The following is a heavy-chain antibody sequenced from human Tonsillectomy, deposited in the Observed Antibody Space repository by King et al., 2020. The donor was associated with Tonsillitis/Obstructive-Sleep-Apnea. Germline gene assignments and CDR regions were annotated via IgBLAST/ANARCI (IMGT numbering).Heavy chain of an antibody. CDR3: ARVYYDILTGYSIDY. J-gene: IGHJ4*02. CDR2: INHSGST. CDR1: GGSFSGYY. D-gene: IGHD3-9*01. Sequence: VQLQQWGAGLLKPSETLSLPCAVYGGSFSGYYWSWIRQPPGKGLEWIGEINHSGSTNYNPSLKSRVTISVDTSKNQFSLKLSSVTAADTAVYYCARVYYDILTGYSIDYWGQGTLVTVSS. V-gene: IGHV4-34*01.